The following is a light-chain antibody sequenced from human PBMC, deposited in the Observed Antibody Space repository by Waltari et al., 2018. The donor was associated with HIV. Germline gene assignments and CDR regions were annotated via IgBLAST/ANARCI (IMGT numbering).Light chain of an antibody. CDR2: SNK. J-gene: IGLJ3*02. Sequence: QSVLTQPPSASGTPGQRVTISCSGRRSNTGRHTVNWYQHFPRTAPKLLIYSNKQRPSGVPDRGSSSKSGTSASLAISGLQSEDEADYYCAVWDDSLNGWVFGGGTKLTVL. V-gene: IGLV1-44*01. CDR3: AVWDDSLNGWV. CDR1: RSNTGRHT.